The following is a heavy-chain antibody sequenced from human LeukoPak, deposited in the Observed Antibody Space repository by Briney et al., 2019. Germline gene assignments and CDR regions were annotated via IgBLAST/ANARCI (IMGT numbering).Heavy chain of an antibody. D-gene: IGHD3-22*01. Sequence: GGSLRLSCAASGFTFSSYWMSWVRQAPGKGLEWVANIKQDGSEKYYVDSVKGRFIISRDNAKNSLYLQMNSLRAEDTAVYYCASAIVVVNGPGDCFDYWGQGTLVTVSS. CDR1: GFTFSSYW. V-gene: IGHV3-7*01. J-gene: IGHJ4*02. CDR2: IKQDGSEK. CDR3: ASAIVVVNGPGDCFDY.